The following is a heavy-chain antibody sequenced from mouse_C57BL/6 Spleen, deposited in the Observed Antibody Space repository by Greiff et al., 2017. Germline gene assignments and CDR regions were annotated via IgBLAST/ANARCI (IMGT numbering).Heavy chain of an antibody. CDR1: GFTFSSYG. CDR2: ISSGGSYT. CDR3: ARQTITTVVATDYAMDY. D-gene: IGHD1-1*01. J-gene: IGHJ4*01. V-gene: IGHV5-6*01. Sequence: EVKLMESGGDLVKPGGSLKLSCAASGFTFSSYGMSWVRQTPDKRLEWVATISSGGSYTYYPDSVKGRFTISRDNAKNTLYLQMSSLKSEDTAMYYCARQTITTVVATDYAMDYWGQGTSVTVSS.